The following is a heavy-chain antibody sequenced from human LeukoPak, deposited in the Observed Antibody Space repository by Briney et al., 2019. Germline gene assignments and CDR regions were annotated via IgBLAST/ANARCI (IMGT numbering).Heavy chain of an antibody. D-gene: IGHD3-22*01. V-gene: IGHV4-30-2*01. Sequence: SETLSLTCAVSGGSISSGGYSWSWIRQPPGKGLEWIGYIYHSGSTYYNPSLKSRVTISVDRSKNQFSLKLSSVTAADTAVYYCARARDYYDSSGYVDYWGQGTLVTVSS. CDR3: ARARDYYDSSGYVDY. CDR1: GGSISSGGYS. CDR2: IYHSGST. J-gene: IGHJ4*02.